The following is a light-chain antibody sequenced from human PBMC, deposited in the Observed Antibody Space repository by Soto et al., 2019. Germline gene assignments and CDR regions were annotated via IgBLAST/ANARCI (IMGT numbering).Light chain of an antibody. V-gene: IGKV1-13*02. Sequence: AIQLTQSPSSLSASVGDRVTITCRASQDITSALAWYQQKPGKAPNLLIYAASSLKSGVPSRFSGSGSGTDFTITISSLQPEDFATYFCPQFNSYVITFGQGTRLETK. CDR3: PQFNSYVIT. J-gene: IGKJ5*01. CDR1: QDITSA. CDR2: AAS.